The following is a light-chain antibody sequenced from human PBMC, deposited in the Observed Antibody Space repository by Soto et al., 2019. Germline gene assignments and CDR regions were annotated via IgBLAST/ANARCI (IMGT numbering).Light chain of an antibody. CDR3: HQSYNNFALT. CDR1: QSISSY. V-gene: IGKV1-39*01. Sequence: DIPMTQSPSSLSASVGDTVTITCRESQSISSYLNWYQQKPGKAPKLLIYAASSLQSGLPSRFRGSGSGTDFTLTISSLQPEDFATYYCHQSYNNFALTFGGGTKLEIK. J-gene: IGKJ4*01. CDR2: AAS.